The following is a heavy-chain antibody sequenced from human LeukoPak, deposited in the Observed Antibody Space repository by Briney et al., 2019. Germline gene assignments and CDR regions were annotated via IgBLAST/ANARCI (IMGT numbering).Heavy chain of an antibody. J-gene: IGHJ4*02. CDR1: GLIFSNYW. CDR2: IKQDGSEK. V-gene: IGHV3-7*01. D-gene: IGHD3-3*01. Sequence: PGGSLRLSCVASGLIFSNYWMMWFPQAPGEAREWVDKIKQDGSEKCYVDSVKGRFTISRDKAKNSLYLQMNSLRAEDTAVYYCARGHTILAYWGQGTLVTVSS. CDR3: ARGHTILAY.